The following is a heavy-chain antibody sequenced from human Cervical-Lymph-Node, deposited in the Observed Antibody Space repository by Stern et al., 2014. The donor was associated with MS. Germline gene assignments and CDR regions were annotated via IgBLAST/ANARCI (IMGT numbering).Heavy chain of an antibody. CDR1: GYTFTDYG. V-gene: IGHV1-18*01. CDR2: VSAHNGVT. J-gene: IGHJ4*02. D-gene: IGHD4-17*01. CDR3: ARDRANYGVFDY. Sequence: QDQLVQSGNEVKKPGASVKVSCKTSGYTFTDYGVTWVRLAPGQGLEWMGWVSAHNGVTNDARKFQDRVTITRDTSTNTAYMELRSLRPDDTAVYYCARDRANYGVFDYWGQGSRVTVSA.